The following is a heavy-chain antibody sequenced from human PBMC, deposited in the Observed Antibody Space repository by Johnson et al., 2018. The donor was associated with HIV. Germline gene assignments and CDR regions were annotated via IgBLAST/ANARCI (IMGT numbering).Heavy chain of an antibody. V-gene: IGHV3-7*03. Sequence: VQLVESGGGVVRPGGSLRLSCAASGFRFDDHGMSWVRQAPGKGLEWVANIKQDGSEKYYVDSVKGRFTISRDNAKNSLYLQMNSLRAEDTAFYFCARGKGAAAGLDAFDIWGQGTMVTVSS. CDR3: ARGKGAAAGLDAFDI. D-gene: IGHD6-13*01. J-gene: IGHJ3*02. CDR2: IKQDGSEK. CDR1: GFRFDDHG.